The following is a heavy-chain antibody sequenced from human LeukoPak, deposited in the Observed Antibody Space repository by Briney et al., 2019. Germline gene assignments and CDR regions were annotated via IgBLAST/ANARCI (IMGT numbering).Heavy chain of an antibody. J-gene: IGHJ4*02. V-gene: IGHV3-9*01. CDR1: GFTFDDYA. Sequence: PGGSLRLSCAASGFTFDDYAMHWVRQAPGKGLEWVSGISWNSGSIGYADSVKGRFTISRDNAKNSLYLQMNSLRAEDTAVYYCARGGGVVITTLFDYWGQGTLVTVSS. D-gene: IGHD3-22*01. CDR2: ISWNSGSI. CDR3: ARGGGVVITTLFDY.